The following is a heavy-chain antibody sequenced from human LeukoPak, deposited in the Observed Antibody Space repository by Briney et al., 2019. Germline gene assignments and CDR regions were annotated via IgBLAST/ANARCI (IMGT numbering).Heavy chain of an antibody. CDR2: IYNSGSP. Sequence: SETLSLTCAVSGGSIRRSHWWSWVRKPPGKGLECLAEIYNSGSPNYNPSLKSRLTISEDKSKNQSSLKLSSVTAADTAVYYCARISIYGSGSFNIDYWAREPWSPSPQ. D-gene: IGHD3-10*01. CDR3: ARISIYGSGSFNIDY. V-gene: IGHV4-4*02. J-gene: IGHJ4*02. CDR1: GGSIRRSHW.